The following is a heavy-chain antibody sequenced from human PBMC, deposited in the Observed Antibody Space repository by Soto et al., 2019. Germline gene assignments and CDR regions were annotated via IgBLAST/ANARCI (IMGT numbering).Heavy chain of an antibody. CDR2: IKTDGSIT. V-gene: IGHV3-74*01. CDR1: GFTFSAYW. Sequence: EVQLVESGGGLVQPGGSLRLSCAASGFTFSAYWMHWVRQAPGEGLVWVSRIKTDGSITSYTDSVKGRFTISRDNAKNTMYLQMNSLRAEDTAVYFCARVGVGHYDLDSWGQGTLVTVSS. D-gene: IGHD3-16*01. CDR3: ARVGVGHYDLDS. J-gene: IGHJ4*02.